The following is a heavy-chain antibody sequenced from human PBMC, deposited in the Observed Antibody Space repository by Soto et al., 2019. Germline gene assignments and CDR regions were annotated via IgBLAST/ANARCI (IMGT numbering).Heavy chain of an antibody. J-gene: IGHJ1*01. Sequence: SETLSLTCTVSGGSISSYYWSWIRQPPGKGLEWIGYIYYSGSTNYNPSLKSRVTIPVDTSKNQFSLKLSSVTAADTAVYYCARGGGNSAYFQHWGQGTLVTVSS. CDR3: ARGGGNSAYFQH. CDR2: IYYSGST. V-gene: IGHV4-59*01. CDR1: GGSISSYY. D-gene: IGHD2-21*02.